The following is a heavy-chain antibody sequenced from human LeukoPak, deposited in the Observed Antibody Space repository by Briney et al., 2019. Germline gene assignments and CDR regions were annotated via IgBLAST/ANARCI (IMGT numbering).Heavy chain of an antibody. CDR3: AKSPYFYNSGRSVDV. Sequence: SGGSLRLSCLPSGFTFSNYAMTWVRQAPGKGLEWVSSISGSGGTSYYADSVKGRFTISRDSAKNMLFLQMNRLRAKDTAVYYCAKSPYFYNSGRSVDVWGKGTTVTVSS. V-gene: IGHV3-23*01. J-gene: IGHJ6*04. CDR1: GFTFSNYA. D-gene: IGHD3-10*01. CDR2: ISGSGGTS.